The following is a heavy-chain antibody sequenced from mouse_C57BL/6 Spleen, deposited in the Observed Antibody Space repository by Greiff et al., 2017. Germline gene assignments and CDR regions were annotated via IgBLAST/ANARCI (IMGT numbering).Heavy chain of an antibody. V-gene: IGHV1-81*01. CDR3: AREGFNYAMDY. CDR2: IYPRSGNT. CDR1: GYTFTSYG. Sequence: VQLQQSGAELARPGASVKLSCKASGYTFTSYGISWVKQRTGQGLEWIGEIYPRSGNTYYNEKFKGKATLTADKSSSTAYMELRSLTSEDSAVYFCAREGFNYAMDYWGQGTSGTVSS. J-gene: IGHJ4*01.